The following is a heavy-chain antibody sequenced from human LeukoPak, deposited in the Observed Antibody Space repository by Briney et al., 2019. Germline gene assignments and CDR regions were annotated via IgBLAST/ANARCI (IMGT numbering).Heavy chain of an antibody. V-gene: IGHV4-30-4*08. D-gene: IGHD1-26*01. CDR3: ISSCGQWEPPVAADI. J-gene: IGHJ3*02. Sequence: SETLSLTCTVSADSISSSYYYWSWIRQPPGKGLEGIGYIYYSGTTYYNPSLKSRLTLSVDTSKNQFSLKLTSVTAAETAVYSCISSCGQWEPPVAADIWGEGTTVTVYS. CDR2: IYYSGTT. CDR1: ADSISSSYYY.